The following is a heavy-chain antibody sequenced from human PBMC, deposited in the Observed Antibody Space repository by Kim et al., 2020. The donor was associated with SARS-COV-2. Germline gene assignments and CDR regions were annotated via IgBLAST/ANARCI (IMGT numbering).Heavy chain of an antibody. CDR2: IRSDGGDS. D-gene: IGHD6-19*01. CDR1: GFTFNAYP. CDR3: VKGGYNSGFSYGRLDV. V-gene: IGHV3-64D*09. Sequence: GGSLRLSCSGSGFTFNAYPIHWVRQAPGKGLEYVSAIRSDGGDSFHADSVKGRFSISRDNFKNTLYLQMSSLRAGDTAVYYCVKGGYNSGFSYGRLDVWGRGTAVTVSS. J-gene: IGHJ6*02.